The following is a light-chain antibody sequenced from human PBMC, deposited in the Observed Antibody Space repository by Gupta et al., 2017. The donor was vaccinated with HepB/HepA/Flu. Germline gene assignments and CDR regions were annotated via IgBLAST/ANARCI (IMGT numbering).Light chain of an antibody. CDR2: DAS. Sequence: EIVLTQSPATLSLSPGERATLSCRASQSVSSYLAWYQQKPGQAPRLLIYDASNRATGIPARFSGSGSGTDXTLTISXREPEDFAVYYCQQRSNWPPWTFGXGTKVEIK. J-gene: IGKJ1*01. CDR1: QSVSSY. V-gene: IGKV3-11*01. CDR3: QQRSNWPPWT.